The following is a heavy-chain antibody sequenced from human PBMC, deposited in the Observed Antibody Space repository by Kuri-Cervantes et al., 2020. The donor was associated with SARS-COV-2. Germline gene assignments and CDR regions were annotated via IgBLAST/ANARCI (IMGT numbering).Heavy chain of an antibody. CDR2: INPSGGST. CDR1: GYTFTSYY. D-gene: IGHD4-17*01. J-gene: IGHJ6*02. Sequence: ASVKVSCKASGYTFTSYYMHWVRQAPGQGLEWMGIINPSGGSTSYAQKFQGRVTMTRDTSTSTAYMELRSLRSDDTAVYYCARALHDDYGDYVPFGGQNYYYGMDVWGQGTTVTVSS. CDR3: ARALHDDYGDYVPFGGQNYYYGMDV. V-gene: IGHV1-46*01.